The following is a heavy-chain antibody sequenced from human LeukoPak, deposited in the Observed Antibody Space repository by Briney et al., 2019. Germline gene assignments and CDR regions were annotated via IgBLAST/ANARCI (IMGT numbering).Heavy chain of an antibody. CDR1: GFTFSGYS. J-gene: IGHJ4*02. V-gene: IGHV3-48*02. CDR2: IRSRGSPI. CDR3: VRDPHALDY. Sequence: PGGSLRLSCAASGFTFSGYSMNWVRQAPGKGLEWVSYIRSRGSPIYYADSVKGRFTISRDNAKNSVYLQMNSLRDEDTAVYYCVRDPHALDYWGQGTLVTVSS.